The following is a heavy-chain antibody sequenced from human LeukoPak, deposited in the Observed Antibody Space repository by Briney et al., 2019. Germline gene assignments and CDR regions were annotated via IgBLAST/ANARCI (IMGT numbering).Heavy chain of an antibody. V-gene: IGHV3-21*01. Sequence: PGGSLRLSCAASGFTFSSYSMNWVRQAPGKGLEWVSSISSSSSYIYYADSVKGRFTISRDNAKNSLYLQMNSLRAEDTAVYYCARDLPSAADAFDIWGQGTMVTVSS. CDR3: ARDLPSAADAFDI. CDR2: ISSSSSYI. CDR1: GFTFSSYS. D-gene: IGHD2-2*01. J-gene: IGHJ3*02.